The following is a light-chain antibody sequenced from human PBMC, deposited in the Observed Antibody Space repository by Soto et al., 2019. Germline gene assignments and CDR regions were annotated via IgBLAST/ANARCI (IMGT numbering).Light chain of an antibody. CDR1: ESLLHTNGYNY. Sequence: DIVMTQSPLSLPVTPGGPASISCRSSESLLHTNGYNYLDWYLQKPGQSPQLLIYFGSNRASGVPDRFSGSGSGTDFTLKISRVEAEDVGVYYCMQALQTPRTFGQGTKVEIK. CDR2: FGS. J-gene: IGKJ1*01. V-gene: IGKV2-28*01. CDR3: MQALQTPRT.